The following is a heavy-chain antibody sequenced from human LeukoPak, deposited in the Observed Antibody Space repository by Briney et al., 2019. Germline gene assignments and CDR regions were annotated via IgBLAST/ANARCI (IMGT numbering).Heavy chain of an antibody. CDR3: ARGGVNPVDH. D-gene: IGHD1-14*01. Sequence: QPGASLRLSCAASGFTFSSYAMSWVRQAPGKGLVWVSDMNEYSTTIRYADSVKGRFTISRDNAKSILYLQMNNLRAEDTAMYFCARGGVNPVDHWGQGTLVTVSS. CDR1: GFTFSSYA. V-gene: IGHV3-74*01. J-gene: IGHJ4*02. CDR2: MNEYSTTI.